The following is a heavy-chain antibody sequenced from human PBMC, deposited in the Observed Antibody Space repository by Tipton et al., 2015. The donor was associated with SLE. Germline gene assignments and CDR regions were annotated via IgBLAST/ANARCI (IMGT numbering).Heavy chain of an antibody. CDR2: IYYSGST. CDR1: GGSISSYY. V-gene: IGHV4-59*01. CDR3: ARERVAVAATPWYFDL. J-gene: IGHJ2*01. D-gene: IGHD6-19*01. Sequence: TLSLTCTVSGGSISSYYWSWIRQPPGKGLEWIGYIYYSGSTNYHPSLKSRVTISVDTSKNQFSLKLSSVTAADTAVYYCARERVAVAATPWYFDLWGRGTLVTVSS.